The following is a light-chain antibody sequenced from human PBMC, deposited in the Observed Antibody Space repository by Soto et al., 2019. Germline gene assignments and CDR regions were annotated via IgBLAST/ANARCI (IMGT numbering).Light chain of an antibody. J-gene: IGLJ2*01. Sequence: QPVVTQPPSASGTPGQRVTISCSGSSSNIGRNPVNWYLQLPGTAPKLLIYSNNQRPSGVPDRVSASKSGTSASLTISGLQSEDEADYYCATWDDSLYGMVFGGGTKLTVL. CDR1: SSNIGRNP. CDR2: SNN. V-gene: IGLV1-44*01. CDR3: ATWDDSLYGMV.